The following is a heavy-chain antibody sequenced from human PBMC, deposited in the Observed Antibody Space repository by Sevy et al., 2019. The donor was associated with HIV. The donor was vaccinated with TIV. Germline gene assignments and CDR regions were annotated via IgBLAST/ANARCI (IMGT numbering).Heavy chain of an antibody. V-gene: IGHV4-38-2*02. Sequence: SETLSLTCAVSGYSISSGYYWGWIRQPPGKGLEWIGSIYHSGSTYYNPSLKSRVTISVDTSKNQFSLKLSSVTAADTAVYYCARDQSTITMVRGVISIGMDVWGQGTTVTVSS. J-gene: IGHJ6*02. CDR1: GYSISSGYY. CDR3: ARDQSTITMVRGVISIGMDV. CDR2: IYHSGST. D-gene: IGHD3-10*01.